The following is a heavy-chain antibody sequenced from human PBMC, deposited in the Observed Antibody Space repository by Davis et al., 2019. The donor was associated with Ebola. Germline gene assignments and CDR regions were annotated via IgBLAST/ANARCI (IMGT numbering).Heavy chain of an antibody. CDR3: ARSGNHHYGDYVPNWFDP. J-gene: IGHJ5*02. CDR1: GGTFSTYA. V-gene: IGHV1-69*13. Sequence: SVKVSCKASGGTFSTYAISWVRQAPGQGLEWMGGIIPIFGTANYAQNFQGRVTITADESTSTAYMELSSLRSEDTAVYYCARSGNHHYGDYVPNWFDPWGQGTLVTVSS. D-gene: IGHD4-17*01. CDR2: IIPIFGTA.